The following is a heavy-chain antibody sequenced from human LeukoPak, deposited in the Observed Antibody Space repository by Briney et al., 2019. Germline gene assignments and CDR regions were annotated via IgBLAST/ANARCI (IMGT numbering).Heavy chain of an antibody. J-gene: IGHJ4*02. CDR1: GYTFTGYY. D-gene: IGHD3-22*01. CDR2: INPNSGGT. CDR3: ARDLTSYYYDSSGYYVDY. V-gene: IGHV1-2*02. Sequence: ASVKVSCKASGYTFTGYYMHWVRQAPGQGLEWMGWINPNSGGTNYAQKVQGRVTMTRDTSISTAYMELSRLRSDDTAVYYCARDLTSYYYDSSGYYVDYWGQGTLVTVSS.